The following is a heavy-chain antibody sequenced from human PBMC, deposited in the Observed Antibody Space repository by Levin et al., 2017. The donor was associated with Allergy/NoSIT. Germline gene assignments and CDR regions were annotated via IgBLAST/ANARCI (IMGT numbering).Heavy chain of an antibody. CDR1: GLIFSSYS. D-gene: IGHD2-15*01. CDR3: AGASCSGGSCESY. V-gene: IGHV3-48*01. J-gene: IGHJ4*02. Sequence: GGSLRLSCAASGLIFSSYSMNWVRQAPGKGLEWVSYIGSSSSTIYYADSVKGRFTISRDNAKNTLYLQMNSLRAEDTAVYYCAGASCSGGSCESYWGQGTLVTVSS. CDR2: IGSSSSTI.